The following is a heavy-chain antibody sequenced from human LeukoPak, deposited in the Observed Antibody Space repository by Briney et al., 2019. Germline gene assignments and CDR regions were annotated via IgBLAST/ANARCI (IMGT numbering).Heavy chain of an antibody. CDR2: IIPIFGTA. CDR1: GGTFSSYA. J-gene: IGHJ4*02. V-gene: IGHV1-69*13. Sequence: ASVKVSCKASGGTFSSYAISWVRQAPGQGLEWMGGIIPIFGTANYAQKFQGRVMITADESTSTAYMELSSLRSDDTAVYYCARTPSTSETAAGSFDYWGQGNLLIVSS. D-gene: IGHD6-13*01. CDR3: ARTPSTSETAAGSFDY.